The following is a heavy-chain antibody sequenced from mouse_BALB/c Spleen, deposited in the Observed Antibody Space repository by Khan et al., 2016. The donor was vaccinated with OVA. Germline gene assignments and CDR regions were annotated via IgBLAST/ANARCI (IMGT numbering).Heavy chain of an antibody. CDR2: ISYSGRT. CDR3: ARSVTITTVVATDFDY. D-gene: IGHD1-1*01. V-gene: IGHV3-2*02. CDR1: GYSITSDYA. Sequence: EVKLEESGPGLVKPSQSLSLTCTVTGYSITSDYAWNWIRQFPGNKLEWMGYISYSGRTSYNPSLKSRLSITRDTSRNQFFLQLNSVTTEDTATYYCARSVTITTVVATDFDYWGQGTTLTVSS. J-gene: IGHJ2*01.